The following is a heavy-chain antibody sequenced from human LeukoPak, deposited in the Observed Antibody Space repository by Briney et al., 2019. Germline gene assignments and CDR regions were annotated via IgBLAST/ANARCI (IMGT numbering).Heavy chain of an antibody. Sequence: GGSLRLSCSASGFTFSSYAMHWVRQAPGKGLEYVSAISSNGGSTYYADSVKGRFTISRDNSKNTLYLQMSSLRAEDTAVYSCARQLKGGHGDSPVGYWGQGTLVTVSS. D-gene: IGHD4-17*01. J-gene: IGHJ4*02. CDR3: ARQLKGGHGDSPVGY. CDR1: GFTFSSYA. CDR2: ISSNGGST. V-gene: IGHV3-64D*06.